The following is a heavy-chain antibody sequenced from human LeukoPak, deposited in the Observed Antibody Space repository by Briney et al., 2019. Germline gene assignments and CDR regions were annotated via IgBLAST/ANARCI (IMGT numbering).Heavy chain of an antibody. CDR2: IYHSGST. CDR3: ARVLANYYGSSSIGY. CDR1: GGSISSSNW. D-gene: IGHD3-10*01. Sequence: SGTLSLTCAVSGGSISSSNWWSWVRQPPGKGLEWTGEIYHSGSTNYNPSLKSRVTISVDKSKNQFSLKLSSVTAADTAVYYCARVLANYYGSSSIGYWGQGTLVTVSS. J-gene: IGHJ4*02. V-gene: IGHV4-4*02.